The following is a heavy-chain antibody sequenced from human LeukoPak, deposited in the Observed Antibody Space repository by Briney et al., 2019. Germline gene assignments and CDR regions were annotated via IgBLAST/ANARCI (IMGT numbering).Heavy chain of an antibody. CDR1: GFTFSIFT. Sequence: PGGSLRLSCEASGFTFSIFTMSWVRQAPGKGLEWISTIKSNGDTTYYADSVKGRFTISRDNSKNTVFLQMNSLSAEDTAVYYCAKDGLCPDVCPTKIAVSGYFDYWGQGIPVTVSS. CDR3: AKDGLCPDVCPTKIAVSGYFDY. J-gene: IGHJ4*02. D-gene: IGHD6-19*01. CDR2: IKSNGDTT. V-gene: IGHV3-23*01.